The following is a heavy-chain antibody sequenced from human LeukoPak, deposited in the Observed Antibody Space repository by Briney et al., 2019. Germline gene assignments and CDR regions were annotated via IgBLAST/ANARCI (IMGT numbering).Heavy chain of an antibody. V-gene: IGHV3-23*01. CDR1: GFTFSSYA. CDR3: ENGPGDCSGGSCYFEAFDI. Sequence: GGSLRLSCAASGFTFSSYAMSWVRQAPGKGLEWVSAISGSGGSTYYADSVKGRFTISRDNSKNTLYLQMNSLRAEDKAVYYCENGPGDCSGGSCYFEAFDIWGQGTMVTVSS. J-gene: IGHJ3*02. CDR2: ISGSGGST. D-gene: IGHD2-15*01.